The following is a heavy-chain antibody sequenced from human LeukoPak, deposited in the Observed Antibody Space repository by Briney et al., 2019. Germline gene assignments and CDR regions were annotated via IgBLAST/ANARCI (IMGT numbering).Heavy chain of an antibody. CDR1: GFSFSTYN. J-gene: IGHJ6*03. CDR2: ITTSSTYI. V-gene: IGHV3-21*01. Sequence: GGSLRLSCAASGFSFSTYNMNWVRQAPGKGLEWVSSITTSSTYIYYADSVKGRFTISRDNAKNSLYLQMNSLRAEDTAVYYCARVLWRGYYYMDVWGKGTTVTVSS. D-gene: IGHD2/OR15-2a*01. CDR3: ARVLWRGYYYMDV.